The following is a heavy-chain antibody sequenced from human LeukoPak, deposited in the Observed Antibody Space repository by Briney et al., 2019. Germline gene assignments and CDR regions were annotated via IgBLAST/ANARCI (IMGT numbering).Heavy chain of an antibody. CDR1: GFTVSSNY. Sequence: GGSLRLSCAASGFTVSSNYMSWVRQAPGNGLEWVSVIYSGGSTYYADSVKGRFTISRDNSKNTLYLQMNSLRAEDTAIYYCAKAPAPYYYYYGMDVWGQGTAVTVSS. J-gene: IGHJ6*02. V-gene: IGHV3-66*01. CDR2: IYSGGST. CDR3: AKAPAPYYYYYGMDV.